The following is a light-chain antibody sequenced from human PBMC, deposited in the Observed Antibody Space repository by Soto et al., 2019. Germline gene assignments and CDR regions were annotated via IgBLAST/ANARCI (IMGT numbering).Light chain of an antibody. J-gene: IGKJ5*01. CDR3: QQLNFYPIT. CDR2: AAS. CDR1: QGISSY. V-gene: IGKV1-9*01. Sequence: DIQLTQSPSFLSASVGDRVTITCRASQGISSYLAWYQQKPGKAPKLLIYAASTLQSGVPSRFSGSGSGTELTLTISSLQPEDFATYYCQQLNFYPITFGQGTRLEIK.